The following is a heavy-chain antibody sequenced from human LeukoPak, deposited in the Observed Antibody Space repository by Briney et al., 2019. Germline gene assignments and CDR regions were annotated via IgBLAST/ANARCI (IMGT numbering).Heavy chain of an antibody. CDR2: TSKSGTSV. Sequence: GGSLRLSCAASGFTFSSYEMNWVRQAPGKGLEWVSSTSKSGTSVYHADSVKGRFTTSRDNAKNSLYLQMNGLRADDTAVYYCTRDEQYCSGGACYAKLDSWGQGTLVTVSS. V-gene: IGHV3-48*03. D-gene: IGHD2-15*01. CDR3: TRDEQYCSGGACYAKLDS. J-gene: IGHJ4*02. CDR1: GFTFSSYE.